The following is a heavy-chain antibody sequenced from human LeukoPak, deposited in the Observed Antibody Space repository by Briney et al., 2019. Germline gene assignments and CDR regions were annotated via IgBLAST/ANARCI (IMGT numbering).Heavy chain of an antibody. CDR1: GFTFSSYS. Sequence: GGSLRLSCAASGFTFSSYSMNWVRQAPGKGLEWVSSISSSSSYIYYADSVKGRFTISRDNAKNSLYLQMNSLRAEDTAVYYCAKESGHKGALDYSNYSGRGQGTLVTVSS. J-gene: IGHJ4*02. CDR3: AKESGHKGALDYSNYSG. D-gene: IGHD4-11*01. CDR2: ISSSSSYI. V-gene: IGHV3-21*04.